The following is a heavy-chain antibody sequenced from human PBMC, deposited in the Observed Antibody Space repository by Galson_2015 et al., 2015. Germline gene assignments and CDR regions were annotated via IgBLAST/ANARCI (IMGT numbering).Heavy chain of an antibody. CDR2: SKSKTDGGAI. CDR1: GFTFSNAY. D-gene: IGHD4-11*01. CDR3: AGVTISKSGRFDP. J-gene: IGHJ5*02. Sequence: SLRLSCAASGFTFSNAYMSWVRQAPGKGLEWVGRSKSKTDGGAIDYAAPVKDRFTISRNDSKNTLYLQMNSLKTEDTAVYYCAGVTISKSGRFDPWGQGTLVTVSS. V-gene: IGHV3-15*01.